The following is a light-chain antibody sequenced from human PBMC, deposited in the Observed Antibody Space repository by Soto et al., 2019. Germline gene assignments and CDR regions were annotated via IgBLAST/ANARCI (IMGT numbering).Light chain of an antibody. V-gene: IGLV2-14*01. Sequence: QSALTQPASVSRSPGQSITISCTGTSSDVGSYNYVSWYQQHPGKAPKLIIYEVSNRPSGVSNRFSGSKSGNTASLTISGLQAEDEGDYYCSSYTSSSTLLVFGGGTKLTVL. CDR3: SSYTSSSTLLV. CDR1: SSDVGSYNY. CDR2: EVS. J-gene: IGLJ3*02.